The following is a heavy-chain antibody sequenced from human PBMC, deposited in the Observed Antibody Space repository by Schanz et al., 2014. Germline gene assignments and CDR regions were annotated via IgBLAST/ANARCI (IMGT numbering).Heavy chain of an antibody. CDR3: AGATYSSSWYGGSEYFQH. CDR2: ISPSSSYI. D-gene: IGHD6-13*01. J-gene: IGHJ1*01. Sequence: VQLVESGGGVVQPGKSLRLSCAASGFTFSDSWMHWVRQAPGKGLEYISSISPSSSYIYYADSVKGRFTISRDNAKKSLDLHMNSLTAEDTAVYYCAGATYSSSWYGGSEYFQHWGQGTLVTVSS. V-gene: IGHV3-21*01. CDR1: GFTFSDSW.